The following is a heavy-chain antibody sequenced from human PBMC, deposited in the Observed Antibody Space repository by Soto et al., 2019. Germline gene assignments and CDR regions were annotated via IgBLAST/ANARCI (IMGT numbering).Heavy chain of an antibody. Sequence: PSETLSLTCTVSGGSISSCDYYWSWIRQPPWKGLEWIGYIYYSGSTYYNPSLKSRVTISVDTSKNQFSLKLSSVTAADTAVYYCARDWYCSSTSCRYYYYGMDVWGQGTTVTVSS. CDR2: IYYSGST. V-gene: IGHV4-30-4*01. CDR3: ARDWYCSSTSCRYYYYGMDV. CDR1: GGSISSCDYY. D-gene: IGHD2-2*01. J-gene: IGHJ6*02.